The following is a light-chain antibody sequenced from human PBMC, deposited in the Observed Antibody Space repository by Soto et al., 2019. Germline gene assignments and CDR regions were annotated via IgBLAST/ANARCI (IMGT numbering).Light chain of an antibody. CDR2: GAS. CDR3: QQSYSAPPLT. J-gene: IGKJ4*01. CDR1: ESINGW. Sequence: DIQMTQSPSTLSVSVGDRVTITCRASESINGWLAWYHQKPGRAPNLLIYGASTLQNGVPSRFSGSGSGTDFSLTISSLQPEDFGTYYCQQSYSAPPLTFGAGTKVDIK. V-gene: IGKV1-39*01.